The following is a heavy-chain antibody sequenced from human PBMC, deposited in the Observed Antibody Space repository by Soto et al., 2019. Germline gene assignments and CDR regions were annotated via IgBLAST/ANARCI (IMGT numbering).Heavy chain of an antibody. J-gene: IGHJ4*02. CDR3: ARESEDLTSNFDY. CDR1: GFTVSSTY. V-gene: IGHV3-53*01. CDR2: LYTGTDT. Sequence: GGSLRLSCAASGFTVSSTYLTWVRQAPGKGLEWVAILYTGTDTVYADSVKGRFTISRDSSKNTFYLQMNSLSAEDTALYYCARESEDLTSNFDYWGQGTLVTVSS.